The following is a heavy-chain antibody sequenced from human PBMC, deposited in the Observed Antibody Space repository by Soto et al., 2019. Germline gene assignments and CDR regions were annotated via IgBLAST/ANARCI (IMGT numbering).Heavy chain of an antibody. J-gene: IGHJ6*02. D-gene: IGHD6-19*01. CDR2: INPSIGGT. CDR3: AICYSTGCANISYYDAMDV. V-gene: IGHV1-2*02. Sequence: ASVKVSCKTSVYTFTGFYIHCVRQAPRQGLEWMGWINPSIGGTDYALKYQGTVTMTGDTSSRTAYMALSTLRSDYTAASYCAICYSTGCANISYYDAMDVWGQGTTVTVSS. CDR1: VYTFTGFY.